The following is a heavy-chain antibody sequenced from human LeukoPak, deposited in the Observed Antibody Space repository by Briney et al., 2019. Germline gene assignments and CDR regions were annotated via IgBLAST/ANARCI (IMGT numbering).Heavy chain of an antibody. CDR2: ISYDGSNK. D-gene: IGHD6-19*01. Sequence: GGSLRLSCAASRFTFSSYGMHWVRQAPGTGLEWVAVISYDGSNKYYADSVKGRFTISRDNSKNTLYLQMNSLRSEDTGVDYCARSVLEAVAGRDYYYYYYMDVWGNGTTVTVSS. CDR3: ARSVLEAVAGRDYYYYYYMDV. CDR1: RFTFSSYG. V-gene: IGHV3-30*03. J-gene: IGHJ6*03.